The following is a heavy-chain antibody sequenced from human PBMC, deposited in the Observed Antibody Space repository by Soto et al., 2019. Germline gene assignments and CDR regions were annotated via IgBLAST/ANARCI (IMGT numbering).Heavy chain of an antibody. CDR1: GYTFTSYA. V-gene: IGHV1-3*01. CDR3: ARGGLPKVYGMDV. J-gene: IGHJ6*02. Sequence: ASVKVSCKASGYTFTSYAMHWVRQAPGQRLEWMGWINAGNGNTKYSQKFQGRVTITRDESTSTAYMELSSLRSEDTAVYYCARGGLPKVYGMDVWGQGTTVTVSS. D-gene: IGHD3-16*01. CDR2: INAGNGNT.